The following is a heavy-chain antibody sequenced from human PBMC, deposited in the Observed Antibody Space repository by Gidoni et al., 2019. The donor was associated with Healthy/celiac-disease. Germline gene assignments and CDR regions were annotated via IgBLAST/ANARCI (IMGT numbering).Heavy chain of an antibody. CDR2: IYYSGST. CDR1: GGSISSYY. V-gene: IGHV4-59*01. D-gene: IGHD6-6*01. Sequence: QVQLQESGPGLVKPPETLSLTCTASGGSISSYYWSWIRQPPGKGLEWIGYIYYSGSTNYNPSLKSRVTISVDTSKNQFSLKLSSVTAADTAVYYCARDHPPYSSSSGYYYYYGMDVWGQGTTVTVSS. CDR3: ARDHPPYSSSSGYYYYYGMDV. J-gene: IGHJ6*02.